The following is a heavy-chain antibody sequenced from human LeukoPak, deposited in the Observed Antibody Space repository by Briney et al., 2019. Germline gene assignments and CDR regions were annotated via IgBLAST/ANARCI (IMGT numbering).Heavy chain of an antibody. V-gene: IGHV1-8*01. CDR3: ARSSPGGYDFWSGYPLRYYFGY. Sequence: ASVKVSCKASGYTFTSYDINWVRQATGQGLEWMGWMNPNSGNTGYAQKFQGRVTMTRNTSISTAYMELSSLRSEDKAVYYCARSSPGGYDFWSGYPLRYYFGYWGQGTLVTVSS. CDR2: MNPNSGNT. D-gene: IGHD3-3*01. CDR1: GYTFTSYD. J-gene: IGHJ4*02.